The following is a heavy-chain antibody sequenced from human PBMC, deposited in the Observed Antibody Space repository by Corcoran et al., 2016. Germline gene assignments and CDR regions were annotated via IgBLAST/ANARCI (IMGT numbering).Heavy chain of an antibody. Sequence: QVQLGQSGAEVKKPGATVKVSCKASGYTFTGYYMHWQRQPPGQGPEWMGWINPNSGGTNYAQKFQGRVTMTRDTSISTAYMELSRLRSDATAVYYCARVASRTSVVRGHLGYWGQGALVTVSS. D-gene: IGHD3-10*01. CDR3: ARVASRTSVVRGHLGY. CDR2: INPNSGGT. V-gene: IGHV1-2*02. CDR1: GYTFTGYY. J-gene: IGHJ4*02.